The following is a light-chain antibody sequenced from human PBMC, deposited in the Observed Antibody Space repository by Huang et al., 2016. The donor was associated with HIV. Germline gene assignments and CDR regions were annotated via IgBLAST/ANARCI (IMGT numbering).Light chain of an antibody. CDR2: GTS. Sequence: EIVLTQSSGTLSLSPGERATLSCRASQSISISYLAWYQQRPGQAPRLLVYGTSSRATGVPDRFSGSESGTDFTLTISRLEPEDFAMYYCHQYGSSPDTFGQGTKVEIK. V-gene: IGKV3-20*01. J-gene: IGKJ2*01. CDR3: HQYGSSPDT. CDR1: QSISISY.